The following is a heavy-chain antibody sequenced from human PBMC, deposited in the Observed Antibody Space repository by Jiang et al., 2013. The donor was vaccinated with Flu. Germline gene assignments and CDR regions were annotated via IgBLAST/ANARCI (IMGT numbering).Heavy chain of an antibody. V-gene: IGHV3-33*06. CDR2: IWYDGGNK. CDR3: VKEDIRGGIKFFDH. J-gene: IGHJ4*02. D-gene: IGHD3-10*01. Sequence: QLLESGGGVVXPGGSLRLSCAASGFIFGNYEMHWVRQAPGKGLEWVGIIWYDGGNKYYGDSVKGRFTMSRDNSRNRVYLEMNSLRAEDTAMYHCVKEDIRGGIKFFDHWGPGILVTVSS. CDR1: GFIFGNYE.